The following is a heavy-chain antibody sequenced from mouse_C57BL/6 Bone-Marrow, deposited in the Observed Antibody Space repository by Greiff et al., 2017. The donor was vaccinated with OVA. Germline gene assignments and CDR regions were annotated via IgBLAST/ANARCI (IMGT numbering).Heavy chain of an antibody. Sequence: QVHVKQSGAELARPGASVKLSCKASGYTFTSYGISWVKQRTGQGLEWIGEIYPRSGNPYYNEKFKGKATLTADKSSSTAYMELRSLTSEDSAVYVCARGSGLFDYWGQGTTLTVSS. CDR2: IYPRSGNP. CDR3: ARGSGLFDY. J-gene: IGHJ2*01. D-gene: IGHD3-2*02. CDR1: GYTFTSYG. V-gene: IGHV1-81*01.